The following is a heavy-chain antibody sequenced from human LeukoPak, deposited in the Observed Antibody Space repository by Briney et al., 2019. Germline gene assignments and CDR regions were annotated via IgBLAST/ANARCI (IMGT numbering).Heavy chain of an antibody. V-gene: IGHV4-39*01. CDR3: ARHVPFCSTSSCSIYYFDY. CDR2: IYYRGST. J-gene: IGHJ4*02. CDR1: GDSSNSSTFY. Sequence: SETLSLTSTVSGDSSNSSTFYWGWLRQPLGKGLEWIGCIYYRGSTYYNPSIKSRVTVSVDTSNNQFSLKLSSVTAADTALYYCARHVPFCSTSSCSIYYFDYWGQGTLVTVSS. D-gene: IGHD2-2*01.